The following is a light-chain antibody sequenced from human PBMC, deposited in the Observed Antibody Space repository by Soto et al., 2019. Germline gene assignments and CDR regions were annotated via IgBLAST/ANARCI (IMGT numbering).Light chain of an antibody. CDR3: AVWDNSLSAWV. CDR2: DVS. J-gene: IGLJ3*02. Sequence: QSVLTQPRSVSGSPGQSVTISCTGTSSDVGTYDFVSWYQQHPGKAPRLMIFDVSERPSGVPDRFSGSKSGNTASLTISGLQAEDEADYYCAVWDNSLSAWVFGGGTKLTVL. V-gene: IGLV2-11*01. CDR1: SSDVGTYDF.